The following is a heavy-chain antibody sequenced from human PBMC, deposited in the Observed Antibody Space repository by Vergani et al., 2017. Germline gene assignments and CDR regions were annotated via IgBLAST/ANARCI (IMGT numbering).Heavy chain of an antibody. Sequence: EVQLVESGGGLVQPGGSLRLSCAASGFTFSSYSMNWVRQAPGKGLEWVSYISSSSSTIYYADSVKGRFTISRDNAKNSLYLQMNSLRAEDTAVYYCAKEASDYYDSSGYPLPFDYWGQGTLVTVSS. J-gene: IGHJ4*02. V-gene: IGHV3-48*01. CDR1: GFTFSSYS. CDR3: AKEASDYYDSSGYPLPFDY. CDR2: ISSSSSTI. D-gene: IGHD3-22*01.